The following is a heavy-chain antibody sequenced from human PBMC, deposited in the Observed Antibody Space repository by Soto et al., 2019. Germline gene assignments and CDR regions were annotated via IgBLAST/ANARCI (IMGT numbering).Heavy chain of an antibody. D-gene: IGHD2-8*01. Sequence: GASVKVSCKASGFTFTSSAVQWVRQARGQRLEWIGWIVVGSGNTNYAQKFQERVTITRDMSTSTAYMELSSLRSEDTAVYYCAAGPHCTNGVCYGPHYYYGMDVWGQGTKVTVSS. CDR1: GFTFTSSA. J-gene: IGHJ6*02. CDR3: AAGPHCTNGVCYGPHYYYGMDV. CDR2: IVVGSGNT. V-gene: IGHV1-58*01.